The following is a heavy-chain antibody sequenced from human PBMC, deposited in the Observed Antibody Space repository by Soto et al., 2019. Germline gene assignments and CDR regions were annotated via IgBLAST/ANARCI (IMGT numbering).Heavy chain of an antibody. V-gene: IGHV1-2*02. Sequence: TCQECGFRIAGKYMCWVRHAHGQGLEWMGWINPNSGGTNYAQKFQGRVTMTRDTSISTAYMELSRLRSDDPAVYYCARGRVRGATHVSGYWGQGTLVS. D-gene: IGHD3-10*01. CDR1: GFRIAGKY. J-gene: IGHJ4*02. CDR3: ARGRVRGATHVSGY. CDR2: INPNSGGT.